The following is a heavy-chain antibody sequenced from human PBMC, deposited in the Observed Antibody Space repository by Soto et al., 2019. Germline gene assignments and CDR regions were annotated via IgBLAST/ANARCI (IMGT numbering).Heavy chain of an antibody. CDR2: ISYDGSNK. CDR3: ASTGYNSY. D-gene: IGHD1-20*01. Sequence: QVQLVESGGGVVQPGRSLRLSCAASGFTFSSYAMHWVRQAPGKGLEWVAVISYDGSNKYYADSVKGRFTISRDNSKNTLYLQMNSLRDEDTAVYYCASTGYNSYWGQGTLVTVSS. V-gene: IGHV3-30-3*01. J-gene: IGHJ4*02. CDR1: GFTFSSYA.